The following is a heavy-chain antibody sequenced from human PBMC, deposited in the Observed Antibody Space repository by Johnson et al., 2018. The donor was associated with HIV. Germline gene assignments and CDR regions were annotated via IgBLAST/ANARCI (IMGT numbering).Heavy chain of an antibody. D-gene: IGHD1-26*01. CDR1: GFTFSSYA. V-gene: IGHV3-30*04. Sequence: QVHLVESGGGVVRPGRSLRLSCAASGFTFSSYALHWVRQAPGQGLEWVAVISYDGSNKYYADSVKGRFTISRDNSKNTLYLQMNSLTAEDTAVYYCARGGGRWGIDAFDIWGQGTMVTVSS. J-gene: IGHJ3*02. CDR3: ARGGGRWGIDAFDI. CDR2: ISYDGSNK.